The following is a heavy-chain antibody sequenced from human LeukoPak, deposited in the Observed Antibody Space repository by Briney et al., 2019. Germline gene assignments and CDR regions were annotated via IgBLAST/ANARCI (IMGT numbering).Heavy chain of an antibody. CDR2: IIPIFGTA. J-gene: IGHJ6*03. D-gene: IGHD6-13*01. CDR1: GGTFSSYA. Sequence: SVKVSCKASGGTFSSYAISWVRQAPGQGLEWMGGIIPIFGTANYAQKFQGRVTITTDESTSTAYMELSSLRSEDTAVYYCARDGTAAGTGYYYYMDVWGKGTTVTVSS. CDR3: ARDGTAAGTGYYYYMDV. V-gene: IGHV1-69*05.